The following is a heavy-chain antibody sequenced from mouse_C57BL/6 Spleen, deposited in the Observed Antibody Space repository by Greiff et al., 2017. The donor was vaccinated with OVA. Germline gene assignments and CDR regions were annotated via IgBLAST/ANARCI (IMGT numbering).Heavy chain of an antibody. V-gene: IGHV5-17*01. CDR3: AYGNYAFDY. CDR2: ISSGSSTL. Sequence: EVKLVESGGGLVKPGGSLKLSCAASGFTFSDYGMHWVRQAPEKGLEWVAYISSGSSTLYYADTVKGRFTISRDNAKNTLFLQMTSLRSEDTAMYYCAYGNYAFDYWGQGTTLTVSS. J-gene: IGHJ2*01. CDR1: GFTFSDYG. D-gene: IGHD2-1*01.